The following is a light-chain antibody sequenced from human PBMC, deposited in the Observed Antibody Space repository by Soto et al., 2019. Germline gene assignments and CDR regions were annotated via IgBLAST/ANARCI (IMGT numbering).Light chain of an antibody. J-gene: IGLJ1*01. CDR3: CSSAASNTFV. CDR1: SSDVGGYNY. Sequence: QSVLTQPRSVSGSPGQSVTISCTGTSSDVGGYNYVSWYQQYSGKAPKVMIYDVSKRPSGVPDRFSGSTSGNTAPLPISGLQAEDEADYYCCSSAASNTFVFGGGT. CDR2: DVS. V-gene: IGLV2-11*01.